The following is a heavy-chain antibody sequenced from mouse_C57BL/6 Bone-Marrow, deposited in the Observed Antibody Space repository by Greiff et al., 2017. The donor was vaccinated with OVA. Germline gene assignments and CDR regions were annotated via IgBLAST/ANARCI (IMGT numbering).Heavy chain of an antibody. Sequence: EVMLVESGGGLVQPGGFLKLSCAASGFTFSDYYMYWVRQTPEKRLEWVAYISNGGGSTYYPDTVKGRFTISRDNAKNTLYLQMSRLKSEDTAMYYWASAYYSRYFDVWGTGTTVTVSS. J-gene: IGHJ1*03. V-gene: IGHV5-12*01. CDR2: ISNGGGST. D-gene: IGHD2-12*01. CDR1: GFTFSDYY. CDR3: ASAYYSRYFDV.